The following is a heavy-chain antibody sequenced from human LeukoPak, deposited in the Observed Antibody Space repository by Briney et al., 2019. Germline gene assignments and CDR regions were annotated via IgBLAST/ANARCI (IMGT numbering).Heavy chain of an antibody. CDR3: ARDSGSPAQFDP. J-gene: IGHJ5*02. CDR2: ISSSSSYI. Sequence: GGSLRLSCAASGFTYSSYSMNWVRQAPGKGLEWVSSISSSSSYIYYADSVKGRFTISRDNAKNSLYLQMNSLRAEDTAVYYCARDSGSPAQFDPWGQGTLVTVSS. V-gene: IGHV3-21*04. CDR1: GFTYSSYS. D-gene: IGHD1-26*01.